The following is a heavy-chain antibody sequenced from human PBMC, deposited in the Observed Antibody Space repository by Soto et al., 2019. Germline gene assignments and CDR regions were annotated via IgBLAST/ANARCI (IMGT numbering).Heavy chain of an antibody. Sequence: GSLRLSCAASGFTFSSSLMDWVRQAPGKGLEWVANINPDGSEKHYVGSVEGRFTVSRDNAKNSLYLQMSSLTAEDSALYYCSRSLNSWGQGTRVTVSS. V-gene: IGHV3-7*01. CDR3: SRSLNS. J-gene: IGHJ4*02. CDR2: INPDGSEK. CDR1: GFTFSSSL.